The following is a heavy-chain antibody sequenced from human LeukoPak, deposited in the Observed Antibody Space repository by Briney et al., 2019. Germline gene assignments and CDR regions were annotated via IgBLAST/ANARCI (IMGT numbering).Heavy chain of an antibody. V-gene: IGHV1-24*01. Sequence: ASVKVSCKVSGYTLTELSMHWVRQAPGKGLEWMGGFDPEDGETIYAQKFQGRVTMTEDTSTDTAYMELSSLGSEDTAVYYCATEVAVAGTNYFDYWGQGTLVTVSS. CDR1: GYTLTELS. D-gene: IGHD6-19*01. CDR2: FDPEDGET. CDR3: ATEVAVAGTNYFDY. J-gene: IGHJ4*02.